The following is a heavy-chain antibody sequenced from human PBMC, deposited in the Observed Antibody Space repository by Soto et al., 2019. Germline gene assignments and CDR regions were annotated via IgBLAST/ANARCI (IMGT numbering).Heavy chain of an antibody. D-gene: IGHD6-19*01. Sequence: EVQLVESGGGVVRPGWSLRLSCAASGFTFDDYGMSWVRQAPGKALDWGSGINWNGGSTGYADSVKGRITISGENANNPHYLQMNSMGAEDTALYCCARLYSSGWYGRCRYWGQGTLVTVSS. V-gene: IGHV3-20*04. CDR3: ARLYSSGWYGRCRY. J-gene: IGHJ4*02. CDR2: INWNGGST. CDR1: GFTFDDYG.